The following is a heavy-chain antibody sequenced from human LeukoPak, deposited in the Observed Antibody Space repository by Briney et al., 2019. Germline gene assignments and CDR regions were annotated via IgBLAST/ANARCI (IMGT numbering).Heavy chain of an antibody. CDR3: AKLTMDAGY. CDR1: GFTFNDYG. CDR2: ISGSGGST. D-gene: IGHD4/OR15-4a*01. Sequence: PGGSLRLSCAASGFTFNDYGMSWVRQAPGKGLEWVSAISGSGGSTYYADSVKGRFTISRDNSKNTLYLQMNSLRAEDTAVYYCAKLTMDAGYWGQGTLVTVSS. J-gene: IGHJ4*02. V-gene: IGHV3-23*01.